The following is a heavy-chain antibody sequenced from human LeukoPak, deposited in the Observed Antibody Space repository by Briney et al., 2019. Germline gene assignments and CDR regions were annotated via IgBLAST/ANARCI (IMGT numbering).Heavy chain of an antibody. CDR3: AKGLFPYSSGWPYYFDY. CDR1: GFTFDDYT. V-gene: IGHV3-43*01. D-gene: IGHD6-19*01. Sequence: GGSLGLSCAASGFTFDDYTMHWVRQAPGKGLEWVSLISWDGGSTYYADSVKGRFTISRDNSKNSLYLQMNSLRTEDTALYYCAKGLFPYSSGWPYYFDYWGQGTLVTVSS. J-gene: IGHJ4*02. CDR2: ISWDGGST.